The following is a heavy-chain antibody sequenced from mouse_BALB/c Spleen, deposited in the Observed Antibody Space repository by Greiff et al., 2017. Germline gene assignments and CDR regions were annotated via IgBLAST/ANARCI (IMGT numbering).Heavy chain of an antibody. CDR2: IRLKSNNYAT. D-gene: IGHD2-14*01. J-gene: IGHJ4*01. CDR1: GFTFSNYW. V-gene: IGHV6-6*02. Sequence: EVKLVESGGGLVQPGGSMKLSCVASGFTFSNYWMNWVRQSPEKGLEWVAEIRLKSNNYATHYAESVKGRFTISRDDSKSSVYLQMNNLRAEDTGIYYCTRDYRYDDGYYYAMDYWGQGTSVTVSS. CDR3: TRDYRYDDGYYYAMDY.